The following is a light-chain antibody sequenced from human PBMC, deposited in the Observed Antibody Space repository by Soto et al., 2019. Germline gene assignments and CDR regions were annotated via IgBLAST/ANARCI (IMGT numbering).Light chain of an antibody. CDR3: SSYTSSSTLEV. Sequence: QSVLTQPASVSRPPGQSITISCTGTSSDVGGYNYVSWYQQHPGKAPKLMIYEVSNRPSGVSNRFSGSKSGNTASLTISGLQAEDEADYYCSSYTSSSTLEVFGTGTKVTVL. CDR1: SSDVGGYNY. V-gene: IGLV2-14*01. CDR2: EVS. J-gene: IGLJ1*01.